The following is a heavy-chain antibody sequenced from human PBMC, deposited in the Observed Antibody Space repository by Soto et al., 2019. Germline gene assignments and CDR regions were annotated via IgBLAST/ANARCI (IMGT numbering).Heavy chain of an antibody. Sequence: QVQLVQSGAEVKKPGSSVKVSCKASGGTFSSYAISLVRQAPGQGLEWMGGIIPIFGTNYAQKFQGRVTITADKSKSTAYMEMSRLRSEDTAVYYWARQVVTAAPYSYYGMAVWGQGTTVTVSS. J-gene: IGHJ6*02. CDR3: ARQVVTAAPYSYYGMAV. CDR2: IIPIFGT. D-gene: IGHD2-2*01. V-gene: IGHV1-69*06. CDR1: GGTFSSYA.